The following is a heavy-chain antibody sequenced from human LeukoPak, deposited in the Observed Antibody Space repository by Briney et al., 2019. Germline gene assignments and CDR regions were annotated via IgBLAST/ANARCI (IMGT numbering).Heavy chain of an antibody. Sequence: PGGSLRLSCVVSGSTFSRYFLSWVRQAPGRGLEWVSAISGSGFNTYYADSVKGRFTISRDNSKNTLYLQMNSLRAEDTAVYYCARGSLVHYYGSGSYRIRAGFDSWGQGTLVTVSS. CDR2: ISGSGFNT. CDR1: GSTFSRYF. CDR3: ARGSLVHYYGSGSYRIRAGFDS. J-gene: IGHJ4*02. V-gene: IGHV3-23*01. D-gene: IGHD3-10*01.